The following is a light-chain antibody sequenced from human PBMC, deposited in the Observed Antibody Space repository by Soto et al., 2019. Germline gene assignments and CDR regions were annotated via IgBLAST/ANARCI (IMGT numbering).Light chain of an antibody. J-gene: IGKJ1*01. CDR2: GAS. Sequence: EIVVTQSPATLSVSPGERATRSCRASQSVNTNFAWYQQKPGQAPRLLIYGASTRATGIPARFSGSGSGTEFTLTISSLQSEDFAVYYCQQYNNWPSWTFGQGTKVDIK. V-gene: IGKV3-15*01. CDR1: QSVNTN. CDR3: QQYNNWPSWT.